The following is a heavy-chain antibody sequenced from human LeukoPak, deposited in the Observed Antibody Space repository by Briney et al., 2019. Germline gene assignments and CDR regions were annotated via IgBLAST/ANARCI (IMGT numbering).Heavy chain of an antibody. CDR3: ARIYDFWSGYPQYYFDY. CDR1: GYSFTSYW. Sequence: GESLKISCKGSGYSFTSYWIGWVRQMPGKGLERMGIIYPGDSDTRYSPSFQGQVTISADKSISTAYLQWSSLKASDTAMYYCARIYDFWSGYPQYYFDYWGQGTLVTVSS. V-gene: IGHV5-51*01. D-gene: IGHD3-3*01. CDR2: IYPGDSDT. J-gene: IGHJ4*02.